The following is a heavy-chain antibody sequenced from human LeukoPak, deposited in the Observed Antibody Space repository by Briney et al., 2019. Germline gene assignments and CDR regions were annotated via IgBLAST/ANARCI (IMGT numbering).Heavy chain of an antibody. CDR1: GFTFSSYS. V-gene: IGHV3-48*01. CDR2: ISSSSSTI. D-gene: IGHD3-3*01. Sequence: GGSLRLSCAASGFTFSSYSMNWVRQAPGKGLEWVSYISSSSSTIYYADSVKGRFTISRDNAKNSLYLQMNSLRAEDTAVYYCAHLLLRFLEWPGSFDYWGQGTLVTVSS. J-gene: IGHJ4*02. CDR3: AHLLLRFLEWPGSFDY.